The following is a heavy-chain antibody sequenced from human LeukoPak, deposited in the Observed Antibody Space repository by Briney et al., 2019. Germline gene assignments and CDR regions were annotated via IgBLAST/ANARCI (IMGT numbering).Heavy chain of an antibody. CDR3: ARELPLGFLEWSPSGLFGY. CDR1: GFTFSSYW. Sequence: PGGSLRLSCAASGFTFSSYWMSWVRQAPGKGLEWVANIKQDGSEKYYVDSVKGRFTISRDNAKNSLYLQMNSLRAEDTAVYYCARELPLGFLEWSPSGLFGYWGQGTLVTVSS. CDR2: IKQDGSEK. D-gene: IGHD3-3*01. J-gene: IGHJ4*02. V-gene: IGHV3-7*01.